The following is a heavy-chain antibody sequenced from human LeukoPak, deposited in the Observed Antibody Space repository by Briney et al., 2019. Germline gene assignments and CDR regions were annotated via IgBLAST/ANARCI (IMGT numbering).Heavy chain of an antibody. D-gene: IGHD2-21*01. Sequence: SGTLSLTCAVSGGSISSSNWWNWVRQPPGKGLEWIGEIYHSGSTNYNPSPKSRVTISVDKSKNQFSLKLSSVTAADTAVYYCARVWEKSLLWWPTTEGLGWFDPWGQGTLVTVSS. CDR1: GGSISSSNW. V-gene: IGHV4-4*02. J-gene: IGHJ5*02. CDR3: ARVWEKSLLWWPTTEGLGWFDP. CDR2: IYHSGST.